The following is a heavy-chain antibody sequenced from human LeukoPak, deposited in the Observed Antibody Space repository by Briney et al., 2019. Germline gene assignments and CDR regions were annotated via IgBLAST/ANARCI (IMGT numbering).Heavy chain of an antibody. CDR2: ISYDGSNK. Sequence: GRSLRLSCAASGFTFSSYAMHWVRQAPGKGLEWVAVISYDGSNKYYADSVKGRFTISRDNSKNTLYLQMNSLRAEDAAVYYCARTWEEYYFDYWGQGTLVTVFS. CDR1: GFTFSSYA. CDR3: ARTWEEYYFDY. J-gene: IGHJ4*02. V-gene: IGHV3-30*04. D-gene: IGHD1-26*01.